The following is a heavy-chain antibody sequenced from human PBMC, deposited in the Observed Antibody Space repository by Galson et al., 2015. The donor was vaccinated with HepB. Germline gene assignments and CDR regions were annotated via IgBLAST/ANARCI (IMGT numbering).Heavy chain of an antibody. CDR2: ITYDGSNK. V-gene: IGHV3-30*04. D-gene: IGHD1-1*01. CDR1: GFTFSSYA. CDR3: ARVFRNGDDY. Sequence: LRLSCAASGFTFSSYAMHWVGRAPGKGLGGVAVITYDGSNKYYAAAVKGRFTITRENSKNTPYLEMNSLRAEDTAVYYCARVFRNGDDYWGQGTLVTVSS. J-gene: IGHJ4*02.